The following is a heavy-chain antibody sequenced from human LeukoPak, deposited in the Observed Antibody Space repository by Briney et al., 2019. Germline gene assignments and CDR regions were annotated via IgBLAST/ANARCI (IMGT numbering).Heavy chain of an antibody. CDR1: GFTFSSYE. J-gene: IGHJ3*02. CDR3: ARGDLHYHDSTRRGFDI. D-gene: IGHD3-16*01. CDR2: ISYDGSNK. Sequence: PGGSLRLSCAASGFTFSSYEMNWVRQAPGKGLEWVALISYDGSNKYYADSVKGRFTISRDNSKNTLYLQMNSLRAEDTAVYYCARGDLHYHDSTRRGFDIWGQGTMVTVSS. V-gene: IGHV3-30*04.